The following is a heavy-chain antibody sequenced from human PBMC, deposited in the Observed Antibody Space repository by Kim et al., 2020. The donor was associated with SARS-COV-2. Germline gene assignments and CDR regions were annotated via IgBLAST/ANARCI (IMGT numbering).Heavy chain of an antibody. CDR2: IDLGDAVT. J-gene: IGHJ4*02. CDR1: GFTLSNYR. CDR3: AREAISFEGVMVYHYFDY. V-gene: IGHV3-48*02. Sequence: GGSLRLSCAASGFTLSNYRMDWVRQAPGKGLEWVSYIDLGDAVTQYADSVKGRFTISRDNAKNSLYLQMNSLRDEDTAVYYCAREAISFEGVMVYHYFDYWGQGALVTVSS. D-gene: IGHD3-16*02.